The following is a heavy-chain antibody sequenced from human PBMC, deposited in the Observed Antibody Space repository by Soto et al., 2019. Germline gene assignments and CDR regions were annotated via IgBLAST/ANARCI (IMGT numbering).Heavy chain of an antibody. Sequence: QVQLVESGGGVVQPGRSLRLSCAGSGFTFSSYGMHWVRQAPGKGLEWVAVISYDGSNKYYADSVKGRFTISRDNSKNTLYLQMNSLRAEDTAVYYCAKGSSSSDDYWGQGTLVTVSS. J-gene: IGHJ4*02. CDR2: ISYDGSNK. CDR3: AKGSSSSDDY. CDR1: GFTFSSYG. V-gene: IGHV3-30*18. D-gene: IGHD6-6*01.